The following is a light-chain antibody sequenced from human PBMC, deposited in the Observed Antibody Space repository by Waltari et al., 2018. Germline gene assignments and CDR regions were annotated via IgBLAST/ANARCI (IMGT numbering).Light chain of an antibody. CDR1: SSNIGSNN. CDR2: TNN. CDR3: AAWDDSLNGVI. J-gene: IGLJ2*01. V-gene: IGLV1-44*01. Sequence: QSVLTQPPSASGTPGQRVTISCSGSSSNIGSNNVNWYQQRPGTAPQLLIYTNNQRPSGVPDRFSGSKSGTSASLAISGLQSEDEADFYCAAWDDSLNGVIFGGGTKLTVL.